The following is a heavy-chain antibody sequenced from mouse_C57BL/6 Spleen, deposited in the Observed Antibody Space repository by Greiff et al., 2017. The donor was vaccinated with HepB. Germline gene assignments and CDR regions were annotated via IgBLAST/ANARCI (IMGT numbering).Heavy chain of an antibody. D-gene: IGHD2-3*01. J-gene: IGHJ2*01. CDR1: GFTFSSYA. V-gene: IGHV5-4*03. CDR3: ARGDGYYLYYFDY. Sequence: EVNLVESGGGLVKPGGSLKLSCAASGFTFSSYAMSWVRQTPEKRLEWVATISDGGSYTYYPDNVKGRFTISRDNAKNNLYLQMSHLKSEDTAMYYCARGDGYYLYYFDYWGQGTTLTVSS. CDR2: ISDGGSYT.